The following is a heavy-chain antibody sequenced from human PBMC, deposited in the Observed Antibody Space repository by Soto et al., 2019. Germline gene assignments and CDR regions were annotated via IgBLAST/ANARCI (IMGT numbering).Heavy chain of an antibody. V-gene: IGHV3-11*06. Sequence: GGSLRLSCAASGFTFSDYYMTWIRQAPGKGLECVSYISSTSSYTNYADSVKGRFTISRDNAKNSLYLQVNSLRAEDTAVYYCARVHCITTSCSCDYDYGMVVRCQGTTVTVSS. D-gene: IGHD2-2*01. CDR2: ISSTSSYT. J-gene: IGHJ6*02. CDR3: ARVHCITTSCSCDYDYGMVV. CDR1: GFTFSDYY.